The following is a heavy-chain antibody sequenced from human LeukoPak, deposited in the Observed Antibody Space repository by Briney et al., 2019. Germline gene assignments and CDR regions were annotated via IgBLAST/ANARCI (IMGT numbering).Heavy chain of an antibody. V-gene: IGHV3-23*01. CDR3: AKDLAVAGTRNWDRGLDY. CDR2: ISGSGGST. Sequence: GASLRLSCAASGFTFSSYAMSWVRQAPGKGLEWVSAISGSGGSTYYADPVKGRFTISRDNSKNTLYLQMNSLRAEDTAVYYCAKDLAVAGTRNWDRGLDYWGQGTLVTVSS. D-gene: IGHD6-19*01. J-gene: IGHJ4*02. CDR1: GFTFSSYA.